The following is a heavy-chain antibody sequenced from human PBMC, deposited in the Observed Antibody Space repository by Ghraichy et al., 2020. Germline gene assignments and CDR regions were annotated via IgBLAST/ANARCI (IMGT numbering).Heavy chain of an antibody. V-gene: IGHV4-34*01. CDR2: VSHSGNT. D-gene: IGHD4-17*01. CDR3: ARWTCGDYGKTQC. J-gene: IGHJ4*02. Sequence: SETLSLTCAVYGGSFSKYYWSWIRQPPGKGLEWIGEVSHSGNTTYNPSRASRFTVPVDTSKNQLSLKLNSVTAAETAVYSCARWTCGDYGKTQCWGQGTLVSVS. CDR1: GGSFSKYY.